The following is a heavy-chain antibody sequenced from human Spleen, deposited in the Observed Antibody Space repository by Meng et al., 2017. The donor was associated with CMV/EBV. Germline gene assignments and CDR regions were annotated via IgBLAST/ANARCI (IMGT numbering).Heavy chain of an antibody. D-gene: IGHD5-24*01. Sequence: SLSSSSYYWVWIRQPPGKGLEWIGSIFYSGSTYYSPSLKSRLTMSVDTSKNQFSLNLSSVTAADTAVYYCARDKSIEMATLSLNFDYWGQGTLVTVSS. CDR1: SLSSSSYY. CDR3: ARDKSIEMATLSLNFDY. V-gene: IGHV4-39*07. J-gene: IGHJ4*02. CDR2: IFYSGST.